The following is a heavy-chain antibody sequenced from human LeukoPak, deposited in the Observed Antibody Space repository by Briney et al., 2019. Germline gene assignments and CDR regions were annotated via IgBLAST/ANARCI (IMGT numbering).Heavy chain of an antibody. D-gene: IGHD3-22*01. V-gene: IGHV3-72*01. J-gene: IGHJ3*01. CDR3: ARDGAEGDDSAFDV. Sequence: PGGSLRLSCVGSGFTLRDYHMDWVRQAPGMGLEWVGRTRSKVRKYATEYAASVKGRFTISRDESENSVFLHLSSLTVEDTAFYYCARDGAEGDDSAFDVGAKGQWSPSLQ. CDR1: GFTLRDYH. CDR2: TRSKVRKYAT.